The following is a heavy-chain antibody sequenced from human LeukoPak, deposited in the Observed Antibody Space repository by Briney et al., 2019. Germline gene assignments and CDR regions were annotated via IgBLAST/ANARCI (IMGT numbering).Heavy chain of an antibody. J-gene: IGHJ4*02. V-gene: IGHV3-30*03. CDR2: ISYDGSNK. Sequence: GGSLRLSCAASGFTFSSYGMHWVRQAPGKGLEWVAVISYDGSNKYYADSVKGRFTISRDNSKVTLYLQLNSLRAEDTAIYYCARADGAYQLLSGGLGYWGQGTLVTVSS. CDR3: ARADGAYQLLSGGLGY. CDR1: GFTFSSYG. D-gene: IGHD2-2*01.